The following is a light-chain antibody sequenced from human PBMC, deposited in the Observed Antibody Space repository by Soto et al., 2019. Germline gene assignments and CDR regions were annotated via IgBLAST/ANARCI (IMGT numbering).Light chain of an antibody. Sequence: DIQMNQSPSTLSASVGDRVTITCRASQTISTWLAWYQHKSGKAPKLLIYKASSLQSGVPSRFSGSGSGTEFTLTISSLQPDDFATYYCQQYNSYSRTFGQGTKVDIK. CDR2: KAS. CDR3: QQYNSYSRT. V-gene: IGKV1-5*03. CDR1: QTISTW. J-gene: IGKJ1*01.